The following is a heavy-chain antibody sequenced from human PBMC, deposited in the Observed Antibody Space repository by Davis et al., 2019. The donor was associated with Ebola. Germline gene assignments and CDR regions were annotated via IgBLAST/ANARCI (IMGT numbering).Heavy chain of an antibody. CDR2: ITGRGSTI. D-gene: IGHD3-22*01. CDR1: GFTFSDYY. V-gene: IGHV3-11*04. Sequence: PGGSLRLSCAASGFTFSDYYMSWIRQAPGKGLECVSYITGRGSTIYYADSVKGRFTISRDNSKNTLYLQMNSLRAEDTAVYYCARVRRRIVVVSFDYWGQGTLVTVSS. J-gene: IGHJ4*02. CDR3: ARVRRRIVVVSFDY.